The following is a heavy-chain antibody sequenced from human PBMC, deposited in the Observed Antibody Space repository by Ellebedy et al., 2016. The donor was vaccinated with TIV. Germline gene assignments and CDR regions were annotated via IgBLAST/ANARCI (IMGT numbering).Heavy chain of an antibody. Sequence: GESLKISCAASGFPFSSYSMHWVRQAPGKGLEWLSYISRDGGATYYADSLRGRFTISRDNVKNSMFLQMNSLVDDDTNVYSWAIAQHFAFYVWGRGTLVTVSS. D-gene: IGHD2/OR15-2a*01. J-gene: IGHJ2*01. CDR1: GFPFSSYS. CDR3: AIAQHFAFYV. V-gene: IGHV3-48*02. CDR2: ISRDGGAT.